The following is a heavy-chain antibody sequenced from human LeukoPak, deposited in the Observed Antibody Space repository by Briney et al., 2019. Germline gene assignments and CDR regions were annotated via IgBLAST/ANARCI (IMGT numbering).Heavy chain of an antibody. Sequence: ASVKVSCKTSGGAFSSYDISWLRQAPGQGLEWMGRINPNSGGTNYAQKFQGRVTMTRVTSISTAYMELSRLRSDDTAVYYCARADALMVYAINHWFDPWGQGTLVTVSS. J-gene: IGHJ5*02. D-gene: IGHD2-8*01. CDR2: INPNSGGT. V-gene: IGHV1-2*06. CDR3: ARADALMVYAINHWFDP. CDR1: GGAFSSYD.